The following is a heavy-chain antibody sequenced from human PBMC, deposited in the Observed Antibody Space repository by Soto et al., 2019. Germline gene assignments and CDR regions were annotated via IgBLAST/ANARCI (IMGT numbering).Heavy chain of an antibody. Sequence: SETLSLTCAVSGGSISSGGYSCNWIRQPPGKGLEWIGYIYHSGSTNYNPSLKSRVTISVDTSKNQFSLKLSSVTAADTAVYYCARHSRDYDSSGYYPLNYFDYWGQGTLVTVSS. D-gene: IGHD3-22*01. CDR2: IYHSGST. CDR3: ARHSRDYDSSGYYPLNYFDY. J-gene: IGHJ4*02. CDR1: GGSISSGGYS. V-gene: IGHV4-30-2*01.